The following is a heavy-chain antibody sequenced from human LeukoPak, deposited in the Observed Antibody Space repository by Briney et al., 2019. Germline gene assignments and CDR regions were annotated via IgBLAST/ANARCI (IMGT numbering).Heavy chain of an antibody. CDR3: AKGYGDYVLFDY. J-gene: IGHJ4*02. Sequence: GTSLRLSCAGSGFTFSTYVMHWVRQAPGKGLEWVSAISGSDGSTYYADSVKGRFTISRDNSKNTLYLQMNSLRAEDTAVYYCAKGYGDYVLFDYWGQGTLVTVSS. D-gene: IGHD4-17*01. CDR1: GFTFSTYV. CDR2: ISGSDGST. V-gene: IGHV3-23*01.